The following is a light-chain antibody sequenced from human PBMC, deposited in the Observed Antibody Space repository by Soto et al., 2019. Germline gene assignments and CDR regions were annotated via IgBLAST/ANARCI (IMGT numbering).Light chain of an antibody. CDR3: NSYTNENAQL. Sequence: QSALTQPASVSGSPGQSITISCSGTSSDIGKYIYVSWYQQHPGKAPKLIIYKVSDRPSGVSDRFSGSKSGNTASLTISGLRPEDEAHYYCNSYTNENAQLFGGGSKLTVL. J-gene: IGLJ2*01. CDR2: KVS. V-gene: IGLV2-14*03. CDR1: SSDIGKYIY.